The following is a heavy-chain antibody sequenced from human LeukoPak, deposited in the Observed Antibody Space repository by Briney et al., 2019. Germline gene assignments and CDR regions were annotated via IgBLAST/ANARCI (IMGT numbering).Heavy chain of an antibody. CDR3: ARGSGEV. CDR1: GGSISSSSYY. Sequence: SETLSLTCTVSGGSISSSSYYWGWIRQPPGKGLEWIGSIYYSGSTYYNPSLKSRVTISVDTSKNQFSLKLSSVTAADTAVYYCARGSGEVWGQGTLVTVSS. V-gene: IGHV4-39*07. J-gene: IGHJ4*02. D-gene: IGHD7-27*01. CDR2: IYYSGST.